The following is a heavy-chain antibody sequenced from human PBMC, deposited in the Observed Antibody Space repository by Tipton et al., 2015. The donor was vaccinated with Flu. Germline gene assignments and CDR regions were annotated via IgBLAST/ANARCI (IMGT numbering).Heavy chain of an antibody. J-gene: IGHJ6*02. CDR1: GFTFSDDY. CDR2: ISSSGSTI. D-gene: IGHD3-3*01. V-gene: IGHV3-11*01. Sequence: SLRLSCAASGFTFSDDYMSCIRQAPGKGLEWVSHISSSGSTINYADSVKGRFTISRDNAKNSLYLQMNNLRAEDTAVYYCARDHPPSITVLGEITDYFGMDVWGQGTTVTVSS. CDR3: ARDHPPSITVLGEITDYFGMDV.